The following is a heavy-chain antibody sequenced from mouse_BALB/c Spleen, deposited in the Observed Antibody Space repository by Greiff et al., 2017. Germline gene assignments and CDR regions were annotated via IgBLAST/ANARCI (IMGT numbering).Heavy chain of an antibody. CDR2: INPSSGYT. CDR1: GYTFTSYT. V-gene: IGHV1-4*01. Sequence: VQLQQSGAELARPGASVKMSCKASGYTFTSYTMHWVKQRPGQGLEWIGYINPSSGYTNYNQKFKDKATLTADKSSSTAYMQLSSLTSEDSAVYYCARSGITTATSFAYWGQGTLVTVSA. CDR3: ARSGITTATSFAY. D-gene: IGHD1-2*01. J-gene: IGHJ3*01.